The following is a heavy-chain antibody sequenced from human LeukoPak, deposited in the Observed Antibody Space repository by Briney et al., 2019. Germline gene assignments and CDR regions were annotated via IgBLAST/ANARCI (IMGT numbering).Heavy chain of an antibody. J-gene: IGHJ6*03. Sequence: ASVKVSCKASGYTFTSYAMNWVRQAPGQGLEWMGWINPNSGGTNYAQKFQGRVTMTRDTSISTAYMELSRLRSDDTAVYYCARAAGVAHYYYYYMDVWGKGTTVTISS. V-gene: IGHV1-2*02. CDR2: INPNSGGT. CDR3: ARAAGVAHYYYYYMDV. D-gene: IGHD3-3*01. CDR1: GYTFTSYA.